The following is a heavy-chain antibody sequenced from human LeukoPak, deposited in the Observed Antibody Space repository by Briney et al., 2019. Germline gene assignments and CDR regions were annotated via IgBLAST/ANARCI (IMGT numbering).Heavy chain of an antibody. J-gene: IGHJ3*02. D-gene: IGHD2-15*01. CDR2: ISFDGGNK. V-gene: IGHV3-30*01. CDR3: ARDLRGYCSGGDCYSVHAFDI. Sequence: LGGSLRLSCAASGFSFSTYAMHWVRQAPGKGLEWVALISFDGGNKYYADSVRGRFIISRDNSKNTLYVQMNSLRVEDTAVYYCARDLRGYCSGGDCYSVHAFDIWGQGTMVTVSS. CDR1: GFSFSTYA.